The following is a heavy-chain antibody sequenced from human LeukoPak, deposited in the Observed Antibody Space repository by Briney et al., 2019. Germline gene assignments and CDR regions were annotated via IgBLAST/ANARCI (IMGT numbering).Heavy chain of an antibody. Sequence: SGTLSLTCAVSGGSISSSNWWSWIRQPAGKGLEWIGRIYTSGSTNYNPSLKSRVTMSVDTSKNQFSLKLSSVTAADTAVYYCARVRRSSSAHDAFDIWGQGTMVTVSS. V-gene: IGHV4-4*07. D-gene: IGHD6-6*01. J-gene: IGHJ3*02. CDR3: ARVRRSSSAHDAFDI. CDR2: IYTSGST. CDR1: GGSISSSNW.